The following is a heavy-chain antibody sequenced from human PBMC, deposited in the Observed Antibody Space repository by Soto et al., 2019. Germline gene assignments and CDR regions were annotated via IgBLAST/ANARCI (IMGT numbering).Heavy chain of an antibody. Sequence: HLVQSGPEVKKPGASITVSCKTCGDTITNFGLSWVRQAPGQGLEWMGWIATYNSNRNYAQKFQGRLTLTTDTSTRTAYMELKSLRYDDTAVYYCATVLRGVVNWFDPWGQGTLVTVSS. CDR1: GDTITNFG. D-gene: IGHD3-10*01. CDR2: IATYNSNR. CDR3: ATVLRGVVNWFDP. J-gene: IGHJ5*02. V-gene: IGHV1-18*01.